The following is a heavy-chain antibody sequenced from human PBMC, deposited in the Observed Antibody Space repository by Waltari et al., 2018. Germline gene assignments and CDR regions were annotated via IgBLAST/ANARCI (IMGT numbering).Heavy chain of an antibody. CDR2: ISNTGAYM. Sequence: EVQLVESGGGLVRPGGSLSLSCAASGLSLNTYNMNWVRQAPGKGLEWVSSISNTGAYMHYADSVKGRFTISRDNAKNSLYLQLSSLRAEDTAMYYCATGGWGFFLGYWGQGTLVTVSS. CDR3: ATGGWGFFLGY. CDR1: GLSLNTYN. D-gene: IGHD7-27*01. V-gene: IGHV3-21*02. J-gene: IGHJ4*02.